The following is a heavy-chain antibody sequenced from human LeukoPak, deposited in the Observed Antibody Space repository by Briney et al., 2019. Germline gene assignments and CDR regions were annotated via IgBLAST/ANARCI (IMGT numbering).Heavy chain of an antibody. V-gene: IGHV3-21*01. D-gene: IGHD6-19*01. CDR2: ISSSSSYI. CDR1: GFTFSSYS. Sequence: PGGSLRLSCAASGFTFSSYSMNWVRQAPGKGLEWVSSISSSSSYIYYADSVKGRFTISRDNVKNSLYLQMNSLRAEDTAVYYCARDMRGQWLDLKAFDIWGQGTMVTVSS. J-gene: IGHJ3*02. CDR3: ARDMRGQWLDLKAFDI.